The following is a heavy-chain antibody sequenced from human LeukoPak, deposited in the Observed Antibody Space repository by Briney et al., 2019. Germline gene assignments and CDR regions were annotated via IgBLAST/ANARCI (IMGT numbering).Heavy chain of an antibody. CDR1: GGSISSGSYY. D-gene: IGHD6-13*01. J-gene: IGHJ3*02. V-gene: IGHV4-61*02. CDR3: ASHLDDGHQQLVLPGAFDI. CDR2: IYTSGST. Sequence: SQTLSLTCTVSGGSISSGSYYWSWIRQPAGKGLEWIGRIYTSGSTNYNPSLKSRVTISVDTSKNQFSLKLSSVTAADTAVYYCASHLDDGHQQLVLPGAFDIWGQGTMVTVSS.